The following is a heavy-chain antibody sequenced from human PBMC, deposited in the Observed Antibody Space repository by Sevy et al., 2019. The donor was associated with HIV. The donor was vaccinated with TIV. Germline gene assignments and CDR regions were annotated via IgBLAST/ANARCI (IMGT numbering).Heavy chain of an antibody. J-gene: IGHJ4*02. D-gene: IGHD3-22*01. V-gene: IGHV3-7*01. Sequence: GGSLRLSCAASGFTFSRYWMTWVRQAPGKGLEWVANIKQDGSEKYSVDSVKGRFTISRDNAKNSLYLQMNSLRAEDTALYYCARVRDASSGFHLDYWGQGTLVTVSS. CDR1: GFTFSRYW. CDR2: IKQDGSEK. CDR3: ARVRDASSGFHLDY.